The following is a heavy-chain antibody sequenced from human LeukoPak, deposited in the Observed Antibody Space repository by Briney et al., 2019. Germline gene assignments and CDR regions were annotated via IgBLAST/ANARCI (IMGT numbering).Heavy chain of an antibody. J-gene: IGHJ5*02. Sequence: PSETLSLTCAVYGGSFSGYYWSWIRQPPGKGLEWIGEINHSGSTNYNPSLKSRVTISVDTSKNQFSLKLSSVTAADTAVYYCARGLSYYEPWGQGTLATVSS. CDR3: ARGLSYYEP. CDR1: GGSFSGYY. CDR2: INHSGST. D-gene: IGHD3-22*01. V-gene: IGHV4-34*01.